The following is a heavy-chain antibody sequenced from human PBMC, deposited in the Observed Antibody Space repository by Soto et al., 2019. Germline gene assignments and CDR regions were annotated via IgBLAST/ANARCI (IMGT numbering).Heavy chain of an antibody. J-gene: IGHJ4*02. CDR1: GFTFSSYG. CDR3: AKDYDSSGYYLDY. V-gene: IGHV3-30*18. D-gene: IGHD3-22*01. CDR2: ISYDGSNK. Sequence: GESLKISCAASGFTFSSYGMHWVRQAPGKGLEWVAVISYDGSNKYYADSVKGRFTISRDNSKNTLYLQMNSLRAEDTAVYYCAKDYDSSGYYLDYWGQGTLVTVSS.